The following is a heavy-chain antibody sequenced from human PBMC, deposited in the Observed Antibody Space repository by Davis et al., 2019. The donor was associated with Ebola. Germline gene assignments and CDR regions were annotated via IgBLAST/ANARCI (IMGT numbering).Heavy chain of an antibody. CDR3: ARDLGTEWLLLAETYHNQALDV. V-gene: IGHV1-18*01. CDR1: GYTYTSFG. Sequence: ASVKVSCKASGYTYTSFGISWVRQAPGQGLEWMGRINTNNGNTKYIQKFQGRVTMTTDTSTSTVYMEIRSLTSDDTAVYYCARDLGTEWLLLAETYHNQALDVWGQGTTVTVSS. CDR2: INTNNGNT. D-gene: IGHD2-21*02. J-gene: IGHJ6*02.